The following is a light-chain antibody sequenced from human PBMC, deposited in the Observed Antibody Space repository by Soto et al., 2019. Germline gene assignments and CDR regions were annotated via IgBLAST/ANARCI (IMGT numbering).Light chain of an antibody. V-gene: IGKV3-20*01. CDR2: GAS. CDR3: QQSYSTPSIT. J-gene: IGKJ5*01. CDR1: QSVSSSY. Sequence: ELVLTQSPGTLSLSPGESASLSCRASQSVSSSYLAWYQQKPGQAPRLLIYGASSRATGIPDRFSGSGSGTDFTLTISSLQPEDFATYYCQQSYSTPSITCGQGTRLEIK.